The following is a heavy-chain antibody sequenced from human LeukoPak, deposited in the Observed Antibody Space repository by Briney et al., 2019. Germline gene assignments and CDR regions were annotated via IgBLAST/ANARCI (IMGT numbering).Heavy chain of an antibody. J-gene: IGHJ4*02. V-gene: IGHV1-46*01. CDR3: AREPMDTYYFDY. Sequence: ASVKVSCKASGYTFSSYYMHWVRQAPGQGLEWMGILNPGRGNTGYAQKFQGRVTMTRDTSTSTVYMELSSLRSEATAVYYCAREPMDTYYFDYWGQGTLVTVSS. CDR1: GYTFSSYY. CDR2: LNPGRGNT. D-gene: IGHD5-18*01.